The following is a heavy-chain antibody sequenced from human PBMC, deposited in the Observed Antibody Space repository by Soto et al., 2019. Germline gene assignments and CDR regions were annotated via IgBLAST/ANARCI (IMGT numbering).Heavy chain of an antibody. D-gene: IGHD4-17*01. CDR3: ARGRPGDYCDPDYFDY. CDR2: IYYSGST. V-gene: IGHV4-31*03. CDR1: GVSISSGGYY. J-gene: IGHJ4*02. Sequence: QVQLQESGPGLVKPSQTLSLTCNVSGVSISSGGYYWSWIRQHPAKGLEWIGHIYYSGSTYYNPSLKSRVTIAVDTSKNQCSLKRSSLTAADTAVYYCARGRPGDYCDPDYFDYWGQGALVTVSS.